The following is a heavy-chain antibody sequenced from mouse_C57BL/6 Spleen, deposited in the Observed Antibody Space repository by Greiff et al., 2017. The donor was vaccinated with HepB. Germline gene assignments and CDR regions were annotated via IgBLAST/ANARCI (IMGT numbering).Heavy chain of an antibody. J-gene: IGHJ4*01. D-gene: IGHD2-4*01. CDR1: GYSITSGYY. CDR2: ISYDGSN. CDR3: ARGYDSDYAMDY. Sequence: EVKLQESGPGLVKPSQSLSLTCSVTGYSITSGYYWNWIRQFPGNKLAWMGYISYDGSNNYNPSLKNRISITRDTSKNQFFLKLNSVTTEDTATYYCARGYDSDYAMDYWGQGTSVTVSS. V-gene: IGHV3-6*01.